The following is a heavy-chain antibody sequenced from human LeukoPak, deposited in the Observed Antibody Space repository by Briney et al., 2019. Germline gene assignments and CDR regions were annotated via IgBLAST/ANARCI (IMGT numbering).Heavy chain of an antibody. J-gene: IGHJ3*02. CDR1: GYTFTSYG. CDR3: ARDRSWGIVVVPAAPAAFDI. CDR2: ISAYNGNT. D-gene: IGHD2-2*01. Sequence: ASVKVSCKASGYTFTSYGISWVRQAPGQGLEWMGWISAYNGNTNYAQELQGRVTMTTDTSTSTAYMELRSLRSDDTAVYYCARDRSWGIVVVPAAPAAFDIWGQGTMVTVSS. V-gene: IGHV1-18*01.